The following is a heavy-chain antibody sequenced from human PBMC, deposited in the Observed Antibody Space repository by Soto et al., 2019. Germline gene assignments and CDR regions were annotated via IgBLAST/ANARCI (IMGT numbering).Heavy chain of an antibody. Sequence: GGSLRLSCAASGFTFSSYAMSWVRQAPGKGLEWVSAISGSGGSTYYADSVKGRFTISRDNSKNTLYLQMNSLRAEDTAVYYCAKNYGVRRDYYYYGMDVWGQGTTVTVSS. V-gene: IGHV3-23*01. J-gene: IGHJ6*02. CDR3: AKNYGVRRDYYYYGMDV. D-gene: IGHD4-17*01. CDR2: ISGSGGST. CDR1: GFTFSSYA.